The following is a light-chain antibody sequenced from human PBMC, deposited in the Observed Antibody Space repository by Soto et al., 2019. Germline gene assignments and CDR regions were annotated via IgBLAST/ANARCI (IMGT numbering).Light chain of an antibody. CDR1: SGHSSYA. J-gene: IGLJ2*01. V-gene: IGLV4-69*01. CDR3: QTWGTGSHVV. Sequence: QTVVPQSPSASASLGASVKLTCTLSSGHSSYAIAWHQQQPEKGPRYLMKLDSDGSHTKGDAIPDRFSGSSSGAERYLTNSSIQAEDEADYYCQTWGTGSHVVFGGGTKLTVL. CDR2: LDSDGSH.